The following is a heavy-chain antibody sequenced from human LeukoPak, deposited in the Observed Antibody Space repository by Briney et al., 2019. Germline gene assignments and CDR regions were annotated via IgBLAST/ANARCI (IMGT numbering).Heavy chain of an antibody. CDR1: GFTVSSNY. Sequence: GGSLRLSCAASGFTVSSNYMSWVRQAPGKGLEWVSVIYSGGSTYYADSVEGRFAISRDNSKNTLYLQMNSLRAEDTAVYYCAKGLYYDKYYFDYWGQGTLVTVSS. D-gene: IGHD3-3*01. V-gene: IGHV3-53*01. CDR2: IYSGGST. J-gene: IGHJ4*02. CDR3: AKGLYYDKYYFDY.